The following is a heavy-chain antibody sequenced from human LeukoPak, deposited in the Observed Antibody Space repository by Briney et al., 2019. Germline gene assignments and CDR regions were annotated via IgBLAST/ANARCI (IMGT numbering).Heavy chain of an antibody. J-gene: IGHJ4*02. CDR3: ARGYYYDSSGYSYFDY. D-gene: IGHD3-22*01. Sequence: SVKVSCKASGYTFTGYYMHWVRQAPGQGLEWMGGIIPIFGTANYAQKFQGRVTITADESTSTAYMELSSLRSEDTAVYYCARGYYYDSSGYSYFDYWGQGTLVTVSS. CDR1: GYTFTGYY. CDR2: IIPIFGTA. V-gene: IGHV1-69*13.